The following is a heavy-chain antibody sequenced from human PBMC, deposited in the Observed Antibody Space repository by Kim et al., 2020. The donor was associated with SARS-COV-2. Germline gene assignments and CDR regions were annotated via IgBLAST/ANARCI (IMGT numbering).Heavy chain of an antibody. Sequence: GGSLRLSCAASGFTFSSYEMNWVRQAPGKGLEWVSYISGSGSTIFYADSVKGRFTISRDNAKNSLNLQMNSLRAEDTAVYYCARKKSGSGYFEYWGQGTLVTVSS. CDR1: GFTFSSYE. D-gene: IGHD1-26*01. CDR3: ARKKSGSGYFEY. CDR2: ISGSGSTI. J-gene: IGHJ4*02. V-gene: IGHV3-48*03.